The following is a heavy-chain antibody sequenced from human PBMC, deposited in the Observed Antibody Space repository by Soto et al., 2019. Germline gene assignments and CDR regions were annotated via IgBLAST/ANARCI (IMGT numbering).Heavy chain of an antibody. CDR1: GFQFSDHA. J-gene: IGHJ4*02. D-gene: IGHD6-6*01. CDR2: ISGSVGST. Sequence: GGSLRLFSTASGFQFSDHAMHWVRQATGKGLEWFSSISGSVGSTFYADSVKGRFTISRDNSMNTLYLQMNSLRAEDTAVYYCAKDRTIASRNFDSWGQGALVTVSS. CDR3: AKDRTIASRNFDS. V-gene: IGHV3-23*01.